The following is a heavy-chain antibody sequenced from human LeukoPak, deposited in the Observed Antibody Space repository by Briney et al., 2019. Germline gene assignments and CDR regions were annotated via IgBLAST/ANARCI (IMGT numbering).Heavy chain of an antibody. J-gene: IGHJ5*02. Sequence: PSQTLSLTCAVSGGSISSGGYSWSWIRQPPGKGLEWIGYIYHSGSTYYNPSLKSRVTISVDRSKNQFSLKLSSVTAADTAVYYWARGHMVRGVIIPNWFDPWGQGTLVTVSS. V-gene: IGHV4-30-2*01. CDR1: GGSISSGGYS. D-gene: IGHD3-10*01. CDR2: IYHSGST. CDR3: ARGHMVRGVIIPNWFDP.